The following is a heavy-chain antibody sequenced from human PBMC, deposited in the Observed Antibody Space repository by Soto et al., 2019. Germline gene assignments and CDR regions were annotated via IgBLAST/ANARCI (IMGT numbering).Heavy chain of an antibody. D-gene: IGHD6-6*01. CDR2: IRGSDGST. Sequence: GGSLSLSCAASGFIFSSYAMTWVRQAPGKGLEWVSTIRGSDGSTYYADSVKGRFSISRDNSRSTLYLQMNSLRAEDTAVYYCAKSSDSSGDYYYGLDVWGQGTTVTVSS. V-gene: IGHV3-23*01. CDR3: AKSSDSSGDYYYGLDV. CDR1: GFIFSSYA. J-gene: IGHJ6*02.